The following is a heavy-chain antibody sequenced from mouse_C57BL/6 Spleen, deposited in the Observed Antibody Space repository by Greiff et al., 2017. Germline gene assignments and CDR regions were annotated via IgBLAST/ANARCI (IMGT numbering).Heavy chain of an antibody. Sequence: VQLQQPGAELVRPGASVKLSCKASGYTFTSYWMHWVKQRPGQGLEWIGVIDPSDSYTNYNQKFKGKATLTVDTSSSTAYMQLSSLTSEDSAVYYCARGGLLRLYYVDYWGQGTTLTVSS. D-gene: IGHD2-3*01. V-gene: IGHV1-59*01. J-gene: IGHJ2*01. CDR2: IDPSDSYT. CDR1: GYTFTSYW. CDR3: ARGGLLRLYYVDY.